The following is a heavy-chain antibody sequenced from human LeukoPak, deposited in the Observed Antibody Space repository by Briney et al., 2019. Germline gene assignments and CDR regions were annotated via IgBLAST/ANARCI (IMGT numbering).Heavy chain of an antibody. CDR2: ISRDGKRQ. CDR3: ARDIHGDGEFDY. Sequence: GGSLRLSCATSGFIFNNYDPHWVRQAPGKGLEWLATISRDGKRQFYTDSVKGRFTISRDDSRNTLYLQMNSLRPEDAAVYYCARDIHGDGEFDYWGQGTLVTVSS. CDR1: GFIFNNYD. V-gene: IGHV3-30*03. J-gene: IGHJ4*02. D-gene: IGHD4-17*01.